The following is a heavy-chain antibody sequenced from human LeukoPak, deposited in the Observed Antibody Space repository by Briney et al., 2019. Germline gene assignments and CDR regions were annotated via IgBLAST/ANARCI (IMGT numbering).Heavy chain of an antibody. J-gene: IGHJ4*02. CDR3: AKRDVAYCSSTSCYPQFDY. CDR2: ISGSGGST. V-gene: IGHV3-23*01. D-gene: IGHD2-2*01. Sequence: GSLRLSCAASGFAFSSYAMSWVRPAPGKGLEWVSAISGSGGSTHYADSVKGRFTISRDNSKNTLYLQMNSLRAEDTAVYYCAKRDVAYCSSTSCYPQFDYWGQGTLVTVSS. CDR1: GFAFSSYA.